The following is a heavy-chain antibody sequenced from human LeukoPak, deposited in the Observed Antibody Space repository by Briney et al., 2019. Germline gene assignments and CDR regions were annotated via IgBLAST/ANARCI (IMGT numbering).Heavy chain of an antibody. CDR1: GFTFSNHG. D-gene: IGHD4/OR15-4a*01. Sequence: GGSLRLSCAASGFTFSNHGMNWVRQAPGKGLEWVSGISPGGDTPYYADSVRGRFTISRDNAKNSLYLQMNSLRAEDTAVYYCARDRGLNYWGQGTLVTVSS. CDR2: ISPGGDTP. J-gene: IGHJ4*02. V-gene: IGHV3-21*01. CDR3: ARDRGLNY.